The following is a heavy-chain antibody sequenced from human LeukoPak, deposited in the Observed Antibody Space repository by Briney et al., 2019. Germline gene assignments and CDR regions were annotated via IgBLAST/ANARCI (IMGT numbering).Heavy chain of an antibody. Sequence: GGSLRLSCAASGFTFSSSWMTWVRQAPGKGLERVANINEDGSETYYVDSVKGRFTISRDNAKNSLYLQMNSLRAEDTAVYYCARAWWGEGHFDYWGQGTLVAVSS. CDR1: GFTFSSSW. V-gene: IGHV3-7*02. J-gene: IGHJ4*02. D-gene: IGHD2-8*02. CDR2: INEDGSET. CDR3: ARAWWGEGHFDY.